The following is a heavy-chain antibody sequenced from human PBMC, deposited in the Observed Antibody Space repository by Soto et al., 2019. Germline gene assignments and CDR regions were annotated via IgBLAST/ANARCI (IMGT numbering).Heavy chain of an antibody. CDR1: GYTFTGYY. V-gene: IGHV1-2*04. CDR2: INPNSGGT. Sequence: ASVKVSCKASGYTFTGYYMHWVRQAPGQGLDWMGWINPNSGGTNYAQKFQGWVTMTRDTSISTAYMELSRLRSDDTAVYYCARGKQSRVAAAGIAYYFDYWGQGTLVTVSS. J-gene: IGHJ4*02. D-gene: IGHD6-13*01. CDR3: ARGKQSRVAAAGIAYYFDY.